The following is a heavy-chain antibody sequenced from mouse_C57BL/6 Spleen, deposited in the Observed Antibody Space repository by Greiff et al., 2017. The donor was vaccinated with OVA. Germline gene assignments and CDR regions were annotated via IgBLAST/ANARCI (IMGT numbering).Heavy chain of an antibody. V-gene: IGHV1-15*01. Sequence: VQLQQSGAELVRPGASVTLSCKASGYTFTDYEMHWVKQTPVHGLEWIGAIDPETGGTAYNQKFKGKAILTAAKSSSTAYMELRSLTSEDSAVYYCPLITTVPFYWYFDVWGTGTTVTVSS. CDR1: GYTFTDYE. CDR3: PLITTVPFYWYFDV. D-gene: IGHD1-1*01. CDR2: IDPETGGT. J-gene: IGHJ1*03.